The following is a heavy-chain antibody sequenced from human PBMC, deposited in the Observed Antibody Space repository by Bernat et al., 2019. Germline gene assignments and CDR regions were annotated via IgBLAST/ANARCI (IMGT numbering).Heavy chain of an antibody. CDR1: GGSISSYY. D-gene: IGHD7-27*01. CDR3: SGYDWGSGIGWFDP. CDR2: IYYSGSP. Sequence: QVQLQESGPGLVKPSETLSLTCTVSGGSISSYYWSWIRQPPGKGLEWIGYIYYSGSPTYNPSLKSRVTISVDTSKNQFSLKLSSVTAADTAVYYCSGYDWGSGIGWFDPWGQGTLVTVSS. J-gene: IGHJ5*02. V-gene: IGHV4-59*01.